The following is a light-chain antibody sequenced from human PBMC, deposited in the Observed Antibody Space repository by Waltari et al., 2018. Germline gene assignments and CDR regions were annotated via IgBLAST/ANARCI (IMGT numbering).Light chain of an antibody. CDR2: AAS. J-gene: IGKJ2*01. V-gene: IGKV1-39*01. CDR3: QQSYSTPRT. CDR1: QSISSY. Sequence: DIQMTQPPSPLSASVGDRVTITCRASQSISSYLNWYQQKPGKAPKLLIYAASSLQSGVPSRFSGSGSGTDFTLTISSLQPEDFATYYCQQSYSTPRTFGQGTKLEIK.